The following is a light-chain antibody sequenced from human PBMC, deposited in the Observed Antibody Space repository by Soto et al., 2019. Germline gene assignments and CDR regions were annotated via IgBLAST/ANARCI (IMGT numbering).Light chain of an antibody. CDR2: DTS. CDR3: QQSGSSPRT. CDR1: QSVSNVY. J-gene: IGKJ2*01. V-gene: IGKV3-20*01. Sequence: EIVLTQSPGTLSLSPGERATLSCRASQSVSNVYLAWYQQKPGQAPRLLIYDTSNRATGIPDRLSGSGSGTDFTLNISRLEPEDFAVYYCQQSGSSPRTFGQGTKLEIK.